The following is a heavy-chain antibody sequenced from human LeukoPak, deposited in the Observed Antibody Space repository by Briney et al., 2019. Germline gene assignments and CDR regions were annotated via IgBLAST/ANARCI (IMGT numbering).Heavy chain of an antibody. CDR1: GGSISSGSYY. Sequence: SETLSLTCTVSGGSISSGSYYWSWIRQPAGQGLEWIGRIYTSGSTNYNPSLQSRVTISVDTSKNQFSLKLSSVTAADTAVYYCARVGYYDSSGYYWDWGQGTLVTVSS. CDR3: ARVGYYDSSGYYWD. CDR2: IYTSGST. V-gene: IGHV4-61*02. J-gene: IGHJ4*02. D-gene: IGHD3-22*01.